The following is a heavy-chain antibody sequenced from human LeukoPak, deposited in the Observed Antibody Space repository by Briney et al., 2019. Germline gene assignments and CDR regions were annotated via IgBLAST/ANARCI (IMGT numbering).Heavy chain of an antibody. CDR2: ISAYNGNT. D-gene: IGHD2-2*01. CDR1: DYTFTSYG. J-gene: IGHJ4*02. V-gene: IGHV1-18*01. Sequence: ASVKVSCKASDYTFTSYGISWVRQAPGQGLEWMGWISAYNGNTNYAQKLQGRVTMTTDTSTSTAYMELRSLRSDDTAVYYCARDWAELCSSTTCLFDYWGQGTLVTVSS. CDR3: ARDWAELCSSTTCLFDY.